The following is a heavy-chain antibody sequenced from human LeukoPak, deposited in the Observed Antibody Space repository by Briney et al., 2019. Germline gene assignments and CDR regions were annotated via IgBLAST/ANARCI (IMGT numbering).Heavy chain of an antibody. V-gene: IGHV3-30-3*01. D-gene: IGHD1-26*01. CDR2: ISYDGSNK. CDR3: ARDEVGADTLFDY. Sequence: RSLRLSCAASGFTFSSYAMHWVRQAPGKGLEWVAVISYDGSNKYYADSVKGRFTISRDNAKNSLYLQMNSLRAEDTAVYYCARDEVGADTLFDYWGQGTLVTVSS. CDR1: GFTFSSYA. J-gene: IGHJ4*02.